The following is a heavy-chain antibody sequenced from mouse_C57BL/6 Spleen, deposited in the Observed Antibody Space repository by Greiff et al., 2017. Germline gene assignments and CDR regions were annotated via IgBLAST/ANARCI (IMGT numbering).Heavy chain of an antibody. V-gene: IGHV1-69*01. D-gene: IGHD1-1*01. J-gene: IGHJ2*01. Sequence: QVQLKQPGAELVMPGASVKLSCKASGYTFTSYWMHWVKQRPGQGLEWIGEIDPSASYTNYNQKFKGKSTLTVDKSSSTAYMQLSSLTSEDSAVYYCARSCYYGSSTRYFDYWGQGTTLTVSS. CDR1: GYTFTSYW. CDR3: ARSCYYGSSTRYFDY. CDR2: IDPSASYT.